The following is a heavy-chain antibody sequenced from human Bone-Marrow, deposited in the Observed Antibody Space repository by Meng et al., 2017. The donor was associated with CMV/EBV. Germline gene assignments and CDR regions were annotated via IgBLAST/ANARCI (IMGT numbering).Heavy chain of an antibody. CDR3: ARDGNPRYYDILTGYYGPPTE. D-gene: IGHD3-9*01. V-gene: IGHV1-2*02. J-gene: IGHJ4*02. Sequence: ASVKVSCKASGYTFTGYYMHWVRQAPGQGLEWMGWINPNSGGTNYAQKFQGRVTITADKSTSTAYMELSSLRSEDTAVYYCARDGNPRYYDILTGYYGPPTEWGQGTLVTVSS. CDR2: INPNSGGT. CDR1: GYTFTGYY.